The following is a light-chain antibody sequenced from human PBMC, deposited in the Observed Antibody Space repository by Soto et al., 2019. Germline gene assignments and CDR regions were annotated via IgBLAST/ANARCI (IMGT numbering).Light chain of an antibody. V-gene: IGKV3-15*01. Sequence: EIVMTQSPATLSVSPGERATLSCRASQSVSSNFAWYQQKPGQAPRLLIYGASTRATGIPARFSGSGSGTDFTLTISTLQSEDFAVYYCQQYNNWPPWTFGQGNKVEIK. J-gene: IGKJ1*01. CDR3: QQYNNWPPWT. CDR1: QSVSSN. CDR2: GAS.